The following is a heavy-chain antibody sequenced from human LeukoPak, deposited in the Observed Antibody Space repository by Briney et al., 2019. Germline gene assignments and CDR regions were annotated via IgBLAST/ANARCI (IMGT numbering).Heavy chain of an antibody. Sequence: GGSLRLSCAASGYTVSSKYMSWVRQAPAKGLEWVSVIYSGGSTYYADSVKGRFTISRDNSKNTLYLQMNSLRAEDTAVYYCARAPNVEYYFDSWGQGTLVTVSS. CDR2: IYSGGST. J-gene: IGHJ4*02. CDR1: GYTVSSKY. CDR3: ARAPNVEYYFDS. D-gene: IGHD3-3*01. V-gene: IGHV3-53*01.